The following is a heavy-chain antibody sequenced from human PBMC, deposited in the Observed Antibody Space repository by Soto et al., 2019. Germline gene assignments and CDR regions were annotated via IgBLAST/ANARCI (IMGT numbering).Heavy chain of an antibody. Sequence: GASVKVSCKASGYTFTSYAMHWVRQAPGQRLEWMGWINAGNGNTKYSQKFQGRVTITRDTSASTAYMELSSLRSEDTAVYYCARTDCSGGSCYWGDAAFDIWGQGTMVTVSS. CDR3: ARTDCSGGSCYWGDAAFDI. D-gene: IGHD2-15*01. V-gene: IGHV1-3*01. CDR2: INAGNGNT. J-gene: IGHJ3*02. CDR1: GYTFTSYA.